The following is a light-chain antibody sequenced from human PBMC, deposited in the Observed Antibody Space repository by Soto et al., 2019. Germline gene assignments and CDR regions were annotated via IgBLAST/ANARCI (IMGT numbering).Light chain of an antibody. CDR2: AAS. J-gene: IGKJ1*01. CDR3: LQDYNYPRT. CDR1: QVISTS. Sequence: DIQLTQSPSFLSPSIGESVTITCRASQVISTSLAWYQVKPGKAPKLLIYAASTLESGVPSRFSATVSGTDFTLTISSLQPEDFATYYCLQDYNYPRTFGQGTKVDIK. V-gene: IGKV1-9*01.